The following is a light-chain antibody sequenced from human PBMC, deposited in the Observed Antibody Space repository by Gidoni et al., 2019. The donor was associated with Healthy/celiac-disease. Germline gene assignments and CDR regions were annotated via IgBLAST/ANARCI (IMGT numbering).Light chain of an antibody. CDR1: SSDVGGYNY. CDR2: EVS. V-gene: IGLV2-14*01. Sequence: QSALTQPASVSGSPGQSITISCTGTSSDVGGYNYVSWYQQHPGKAPKLMIYEVSNRPSGVPDRFSGSKSGNTASLTISGLQAEDEADYYCSSYTSSRCVFGTGTKVTVL. CDR3: SSYTSSRCV. J-gene: IGLJ1*01.